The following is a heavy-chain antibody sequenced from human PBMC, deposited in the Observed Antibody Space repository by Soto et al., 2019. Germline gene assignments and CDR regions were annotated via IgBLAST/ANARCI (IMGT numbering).Heavy chain of an antibody. D-gene: IGHD3-16*02. CDR3: AREDDKRVIAS. CDR2: VYYTGST. J-gene: IGHJ1*01. V-gene: IGHV4-31*03. Sequence: PSETLSLTCTVSGGSIKTGGHYWSWIRQHPGKGLEWIGYVYYTGSTHYNPSLESRIIISMDTSKNQFSLKLNSVTAADTAVYYCAREDDKRVIASWGQGTLVTVS. CDR1: GGSIKTGGHY.